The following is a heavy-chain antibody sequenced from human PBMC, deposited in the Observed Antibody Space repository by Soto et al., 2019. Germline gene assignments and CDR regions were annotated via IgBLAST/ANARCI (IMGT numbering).Heavy chain of an antibody. CDR3: ARGIATSQLDP. J-gene: IGHJ5*02. D-gene: IGHD2-15*01. CDR1: GYTFTRYT. V-gene: IGHV1-3*01. CDR2: SNPDNGNT. Sequence: QVQLVKSGTEVKKPGPSVKMSCKASGYTFTRYTMNRVRKAPGQKLEWMGWSNPDNGNTKSSPKFQNRVIITRAPSASTAYMDPSSLRSEDTAVYYCARGIATSQLDPRGQGTLVTVSS.